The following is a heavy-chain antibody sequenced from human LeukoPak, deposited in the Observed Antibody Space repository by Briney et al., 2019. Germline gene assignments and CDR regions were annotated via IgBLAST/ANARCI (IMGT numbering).Heavy chain of an antibody. CDR1: GFTVSSNY. V-gene: IGHV3-66*02. J-gene: IGHJ4*02. D-gene: IGHD2-2*01. CDR2: IYSGVSA. CDR3: ARGDSVGYCSSTSCRTDYFDY. Sequence: GGSLRLSCAASGFTVSSNYMSWVPQAPGKGLEWVSVIYSGVSAYYADSVKGRFTISRDNSKNTLYLQMNSLRAEDTAVYYCARGDSVGYCSSTSCRTDYFDYWGQGTLVTVSS.